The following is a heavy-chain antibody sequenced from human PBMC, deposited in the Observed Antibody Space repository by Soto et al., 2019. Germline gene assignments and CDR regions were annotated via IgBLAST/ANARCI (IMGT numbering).Heavy chain of an antibody. CDR2: ISAYNGNT. J-gene: IGHJ5*02. CDR3: ARWVSGTVTHRWSWFDP. CDR1: GYTFTSYG. Sequence: QVQLVQSGAEVKKPGASVKVSCKASGYTFTSYGISWVRQAPGQGLEWMGWISAYNGNTNYAQKLQGRVTMTTDTTTSTAYMELRSLRSDDTAVYYCARWVSGTVTHRWSWFDPWGQGTLVTVSS. V-gene: IGHV1-18*01. D-gene: IGHD4-17*01.